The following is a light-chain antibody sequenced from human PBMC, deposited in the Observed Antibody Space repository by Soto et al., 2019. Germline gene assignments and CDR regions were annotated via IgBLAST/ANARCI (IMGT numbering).Light chain of an antibody. CDR3: QHYHSFSIT. CDR2: DSS. V-gene: IGKV1-5*01. Sequence: IPLTQSPSTMSASPGDRVTITWRASQNISIWLAWYQHRPGREPRLLIYDSSSLESGVPSTFSGSGSGTELSLTISNLRPDDFATYYCQHYHSFSITFGQGTRVDI. CDR1: QNISIW. J-gene: IGKJ5*01.